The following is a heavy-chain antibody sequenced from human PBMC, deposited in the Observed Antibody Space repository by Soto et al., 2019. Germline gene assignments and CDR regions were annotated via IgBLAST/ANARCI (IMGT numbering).Heavy chain of an antibody. V-gene: IGHV4-39*01. J-gene: IGHJ6*02. CDR2: INYCDNT. Sequence: KPSETLSPTCTVSAGFISSTRYYWDWIRQTPGKGLEWMGSINYCDNTNYNPSLKSRITILVDTSKTRSALMLSSGLASDTAVYYCARHGQVGKCYCCIDVWGQGTMVTVSS. CDR3: ARHGQVGKCYCCIDV. CDR1: AGFISSTRYY.